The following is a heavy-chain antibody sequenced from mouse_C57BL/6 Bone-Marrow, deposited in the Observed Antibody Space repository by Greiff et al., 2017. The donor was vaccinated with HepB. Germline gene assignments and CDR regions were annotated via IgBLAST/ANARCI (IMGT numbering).Heavy chain of an antibody. J-gene: IGHJ3*01. Sequence: EVQLQQSGPELVKPGASVKISCKASGYTFTDYYMNWVKQSHGKSLEWIGDINPNNGGTSYNQKFKGKATLTVDKSSSTAYMELRSLTSEDSAVYYCALNYWFAYWGQGTLVTVSA. CDR1: GYTFTDYY. CDR2: INPNNGGT. D-gene: IGHD1-3*01. V-gene: IGHV1-26*01. CDR3: ALNYWFAY.